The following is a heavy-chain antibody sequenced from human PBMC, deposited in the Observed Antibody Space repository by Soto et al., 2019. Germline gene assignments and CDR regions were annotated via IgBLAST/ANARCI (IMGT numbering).Heavy chain of an antibody. V-gene: IGHV1-46*03. Sequence: QVQLVQSGSEVKKPGASVKVSCKVSGNIFSSQYMHWVRQAPGQGIELMAMINTSGGGTSYAQPYQGIFTMTRYTSTSTVHMYLSSLRSQDTAVYYCFRDGGDWGQGTLVTVSS. D-gene: IGHD2-15*01. CDR3: FRDGGD. CDR1: GNIFSSQY. CDR2: INTSGGGT. J-gene: IGHJ4*02.